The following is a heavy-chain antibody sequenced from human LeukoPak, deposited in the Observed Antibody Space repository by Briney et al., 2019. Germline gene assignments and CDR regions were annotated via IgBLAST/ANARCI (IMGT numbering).Heavy chain of an antibody. Sequence: SETLPLTCTVSGGSISSSSYYWGWIRQPPGKGLKWIGSIYYSGSTYYNPSLKSRVTISVDTSKNQFSLNLSSVTAADTAVYYCARFLSIAAAFDYWGLGTLVTVSS. CDR1: GGSISSSSYY. J-gene: IGHJ4*02. CDR3: ARFLSIAAAFDY. V-gene: IGHV4-39*07. CDR2: IYYSGST. D-gene: IGHD6-13*01.